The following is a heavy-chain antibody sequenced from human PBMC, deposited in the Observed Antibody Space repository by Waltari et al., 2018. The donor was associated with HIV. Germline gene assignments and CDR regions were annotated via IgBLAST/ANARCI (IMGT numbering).Heavy chain of an antibody. D-gene: IGHD2-8*01. CDR1: GFTFSSYA. Sequence: EVQLLESGGGLVQPGGSLRLSCAASGFTFSSYAMSWVRQAPGKGLEWVSTISASGGSTYYADSVKGRFTISRDNSKNTLYLQMNSLRAEDRAVYYCAKCRDVCFLHYWGQGTLVSVSS. J-gene: IGHJ4*02. CDR3: AKCRDVCFLHY. V-gene: IGHV3-23*01. CDR2: ISASGGST.